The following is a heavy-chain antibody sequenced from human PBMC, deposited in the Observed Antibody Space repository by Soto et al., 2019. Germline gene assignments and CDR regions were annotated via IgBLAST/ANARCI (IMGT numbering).Heavy chain of an antibody. J-gene: IGHJ5*02. Sequence: SETLSLTCTVSGGSISSYYWSWLRQPPGKGLEWIGYIYYSGSTNYNPSLKSRVTISVDKSKNQFSLKLSSVTAADTAEYYCARLGSSWYATVDPWGQGTLVTVSS. CDR3: ARLGSSWYATVDP. CDR1: GGSISSYY. CDR2: IYYSGST. D-gene: IGHD6-13*01. V-gene: IGHV4-59*08.